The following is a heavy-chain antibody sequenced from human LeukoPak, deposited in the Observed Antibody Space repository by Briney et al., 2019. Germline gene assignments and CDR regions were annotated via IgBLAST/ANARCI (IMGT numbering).Heavy chain of an antibody. Sequence: ASVTVSCKASGYTFTSYYMHWVRQAPGQGLEWMGIINPSGGSTSYAQKFQGRVTMTRDTSTSTVYMELSSLRSEDTAVYYCARDLGTGFDGSGSYYTWVYWGQGTLVTVSS. CDR1: GYTFTSYY. D-gene: IGHD3-10*01. J-gene: IGHJ4*02. V-gene: IGHV1-46*01. CDR2: INPSGGST. CDR3: ARDLGTGFDGSGSYYTWVY.